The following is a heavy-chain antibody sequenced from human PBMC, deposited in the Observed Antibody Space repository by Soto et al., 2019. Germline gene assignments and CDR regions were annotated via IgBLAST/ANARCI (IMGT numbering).Heavy chain of an antibody. CDR3: ARLRTTVTTSDDY. J-gene: IGHJ4*02. V-gene: IGHV4-39*01. CDR1: GGSISSSSYY. Sequence: QLQLQESGPGLVKPSETLSLTCTVSGGSISSSSYYWGWIRQPPGKGLEWIGNIYYGGSTYYNPSLKSRVTISVDTSKNQFSLKLSSVTAADTAVYYCARLRTTVTTSDDYWGQGTLVTVSS. CDR2: IYYGGST. D-gene: IGHD4-17*01.